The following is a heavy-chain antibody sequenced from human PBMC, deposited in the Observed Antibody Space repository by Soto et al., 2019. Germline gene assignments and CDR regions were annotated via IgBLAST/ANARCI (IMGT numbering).Heavy chain of an antibody. CDR3: ATTSRDGLRLGYSWFDP. CDR2: IIPIFGTA. D-gene: IGHD6-13*01. V-gene: IGHV1-69*12. Sequence: QVQLVQSGAEVKKPGSSVKVSCKASGGTFSSYAISWVRQAPGQGLEWMGGIIPIFGTANYAQKFQGRVTITADESTSTAYMELSSLRSEDTAVYYCATTSRDGLRLGYSWFDPWGQGTLVTVSS. CDR1: GGTFSSYA. J-gene: IGHJ5*02.